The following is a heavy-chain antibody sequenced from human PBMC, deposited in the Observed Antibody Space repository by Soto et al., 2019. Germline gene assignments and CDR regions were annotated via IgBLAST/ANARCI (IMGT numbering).Heavy chain of an antibody. J-gene: IGHJ3*02. CDR2: ISAYNGNT. CDR3: ARAGAFYETSGYPWSTFDI. CDR1: GYTLTSYG. V-gene: IGHV1-18*01. Sequence: QVHLVQSGAEVKKPVASVKVSCKASGYTLTSYGISWVRQAPGQGLQWMGWISAYNGNTNYADKFQGRVTMTTDTSTSTAHMEVRSLRSDDTAVYYCARAGAFYETSGYPWSTFDIWGQGTMVTVSS. D-gene: IGHD3-22*01.